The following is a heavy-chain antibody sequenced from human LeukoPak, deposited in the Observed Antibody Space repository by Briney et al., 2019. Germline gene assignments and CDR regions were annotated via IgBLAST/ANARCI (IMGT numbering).Heavy chain of an antibody. CDR3: ARVGGTNYYYYGMDV. D-gene: IGHD1-1*01. Sequence: SETLSLTCTVSGGSISSYYWSWIRQPPGKGLEWIGYIYYSGSTNYNPSLKSRVTISVDTSKNQFSLKLSSVTAADTAVYYCARVGGTNYYYYGMDVWGQGTTVTVS. CDR2: IYYSGST. J-gene: IGHJ6*02. CDR1: GGSISSYY. V-gene: IGHV4-59*01.